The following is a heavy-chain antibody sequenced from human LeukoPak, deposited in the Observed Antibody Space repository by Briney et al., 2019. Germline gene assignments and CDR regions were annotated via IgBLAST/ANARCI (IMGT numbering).Heavy chain of an antibody. CDR1: GFTFSSYS. J-gene: IGHJ3*02. CDR3: ASLAVAAPDAFDI. D-gene: IGHD6-19*01. Sequence: GGSLRLSCAASGFTFSSYSMNWVRQAPGKGLEWVSSISSSSSYIYYADSVKGRFTISRDNAKNSLYLQMNNLRAEDTAVYYCASLAVAAPDAFDIWGQGTMVTVSS. V-gene: IGHV3-21*01. CDR2: ISSSSSYI.